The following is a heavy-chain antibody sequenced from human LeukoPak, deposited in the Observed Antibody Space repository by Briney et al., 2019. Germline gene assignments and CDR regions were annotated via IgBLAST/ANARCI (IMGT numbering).Heavy chain of an antibody. Sequence: GGSLRLSCAASGFTFSSYVMHWVRQAPGKGLEWVAIISYDGSNEYYADSVKGRFTISRDNAKNSVYLQMNSLRAEDTAVYYCAREPKQWLTPIDYWGQGTLVTVSS. CDR1: GFTFSSYV. V-gene: IGHV3-30*04. CDR2: ISYDGSNE. D-gene: IGHD6-19*01. CDR3: AREPKQWLTPIDY. J-gene: IGHJ4*02.